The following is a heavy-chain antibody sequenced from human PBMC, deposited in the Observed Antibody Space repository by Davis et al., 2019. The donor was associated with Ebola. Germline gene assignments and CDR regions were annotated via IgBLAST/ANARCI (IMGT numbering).Heavy chain of an antibody. V-gene: IGHV1-2*06. CDR1: GYTFTGYY. J-gene: IGHJ5*02. D-gene: IGHD4-23*01. CDR3: AREAATVVTPPWEYNWFDP. Sequence: AASVKVSCKASGYTFTGYYMHWVRQAPGQGLEWMGRINPNSGGTNYAQKFQGRVTMTRDTSISTAYMELSRLRSDDTAVYYCAREAATVVTPPWEYNWFDPWGQGTLVTVSS. CDR2: INPNSGGT.